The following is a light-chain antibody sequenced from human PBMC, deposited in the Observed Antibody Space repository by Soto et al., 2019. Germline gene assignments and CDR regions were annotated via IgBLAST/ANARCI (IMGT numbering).Light chain of an antibody. V-gene: IGKV3-20*01. J-gene: IGKJ4*01. CDR1: QSVSSSY. Sequence: EIVLTQSPGTLSLSPGERATLCCRTSQSVSSSYLAWYQQKPGQAPRLLIYGASSRATGIPDRFSGSGSGTDFTLTISRLEPEDFAVYYCQQYGSSPPRLTFGGGTKVDIK. CDR3: QQYGSSPPRLT. CDR2: GAS.